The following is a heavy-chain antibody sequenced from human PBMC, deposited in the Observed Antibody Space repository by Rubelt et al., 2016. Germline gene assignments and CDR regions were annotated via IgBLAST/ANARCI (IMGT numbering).Heavy chain of an antibody. J-gene: IGHJ4*02. CDR1: GYSISSGYY. V-gene: IGHV4-38-2*02. CDR2: IYQSGST. Sequence: QVQLQESGPGLVKPSETLSLTCTVSGYSISSGYYWGWIRQPPGKGPEWIGSIYQSGSTYYNPSLKSRVTISVDTSKNQFSRKLSSVTAADTAVYYCARSRIVLVPGFDYWGQGTLVTVSS. D-gene: IGHD2-2*01. CDR3: ARSRIVLVPGFDY.